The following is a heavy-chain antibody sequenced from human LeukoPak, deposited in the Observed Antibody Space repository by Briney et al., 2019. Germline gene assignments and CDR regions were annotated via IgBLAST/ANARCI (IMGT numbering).Heavy chain of an antibody. V-gene: IGHV3-73*01. CDR2: IRSRANSYAT. CDR1: GFTFSGSA. CDR3: TRHLVDY. J-gene: IGHJ4*02. Sequence: GGSLRLSCAASGFTFSGSAMYWVRQASGKGLEWVGHIRSRANSYATLYGASVKGRFTIFRDDSKNTAYLQMNSLKIEDTAVYYCTRHLVDYWGQGTLVTVSS.